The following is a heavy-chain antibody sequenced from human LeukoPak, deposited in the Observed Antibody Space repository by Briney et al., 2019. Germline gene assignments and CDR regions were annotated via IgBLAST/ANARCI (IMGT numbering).Heavy chain of an antibody. J-gene: IGHJ4*02. V-gene: IGHV3-23*01. D-gene: IGHD6-19*01. Sequence: GGSLRLSCAASGFTFSSYAMSWVRQAPGKGLGWVSGISGSRGTTYYADSVKGRRTISRDNSKNTLYLQMNSLRADDTAVYYCAKERTGGWPFDYWGQGTLVTVSS. CDR1: GFTFSSYA. CDR3: AKERTGGWPFDY. CDR2: ISGSRGTT.